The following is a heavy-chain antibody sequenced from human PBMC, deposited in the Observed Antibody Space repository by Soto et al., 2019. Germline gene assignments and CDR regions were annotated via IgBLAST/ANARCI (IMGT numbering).Heavy chain of an antibody. Sequence: EVQLLESGGGLVQPGGSLRLSCAASGFPFSTSAMNWVRQAPGKGLEWVSIISGSSDAAYYAESVKGRFASSRDNSKNTLYLQMNSLRAEDTAVYYCDKYSGSYPVYNGLSLWGQGTTVTVS. CDR2: ISGSSDAA. D-gene: IGHD1-26*01. V-gene: IGHV3-23*01. J-gene: IGHJ6*02. CDR3: DKYSGSYPVYNGLSL. CDR1: GFPFSTSA.